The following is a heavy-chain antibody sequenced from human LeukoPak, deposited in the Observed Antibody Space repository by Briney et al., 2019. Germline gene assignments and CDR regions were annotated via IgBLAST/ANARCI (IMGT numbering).Heavy chain of an antibody. V-gene: IGHV4-59*08. CDR2: IYHTGNT. CDR1: GGSISDYY. J-gene: IGHJ4*02. D-gene: IGHD1-26*01. Sequence: SETLSLTCTVSGGSISDYYWSWIRQPPWKTLEWIGFIYHTGNTHYNPSLKSRVTMSMDTSNNQISLKLTSVTAADTAVYYCARQDSRVGAYTGPYYFDYWGQGTLVTVSS. CDR3: ARQDSRVGAYTGPYYFDY.